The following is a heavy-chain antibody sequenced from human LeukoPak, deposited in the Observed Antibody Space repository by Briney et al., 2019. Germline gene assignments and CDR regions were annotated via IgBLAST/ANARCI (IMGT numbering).Heavy chain of an antibody. CDR2: ISWNSGSI. V-gene: IGHV3-9*01. CDR1: GFTFDDYA. D-gene: IGHD3-22*01. J-gene: IGHJ4*02. Sequence: PGRSLRLSCSASGFTFDDYAMHWVRQAPGKGLEWVSGISWNSGSIGYADSVKGRFTISRDNAKNSLYLQMNSLRAEDTALYYCVKDLDSSGYYPDYWGQGTLVTVSA. CDR3: VKDLDSSGYYPDY.